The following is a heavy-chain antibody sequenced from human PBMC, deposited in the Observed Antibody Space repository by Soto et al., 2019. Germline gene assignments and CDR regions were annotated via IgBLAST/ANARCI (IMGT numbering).Heavy chain of an antibody. Sequence: PGGSLRLSYAASGFTFSSYAMHWVRQAPVKGLEWVAVISYDGSNKYYADSVKGRFTISRDNSKNTLYLQMNSLRAEDTALYYCARVPQNSGSYYWGQGTLVTVSS. CDR1: GFTFSSYA. V-gene: IGHV3-30-3*01. J-gene: IGHJ4*02. CDR3: ARVPQNSGSYY. D-gene: IGHD1-26*01. CDR2: ISYDGSNK.